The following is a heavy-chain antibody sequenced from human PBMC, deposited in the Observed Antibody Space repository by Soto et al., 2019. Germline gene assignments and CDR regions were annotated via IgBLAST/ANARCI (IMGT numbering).Heavy chain of an antibody. CDR3: AKDRRSNFELRFAEYFQH. Sequence: QVHLVESGGGVVQPGRSLRLSCAASGFDFSSYGMHWVRQAPGRGLEWVAIISYDGSLEYYADSVKGRFTISRDNSENPVSLQMTSLRGEDTAVYYCAKDRRSNFELRFAEYFQHWGQGTLVTVSS. D-gene: IGHD4-4*01. CDR1: GFDFSSYG. CDR2: ISYDGSLE. V-gene: IGHV3-30*18. J-gene: IGHJ1*01.